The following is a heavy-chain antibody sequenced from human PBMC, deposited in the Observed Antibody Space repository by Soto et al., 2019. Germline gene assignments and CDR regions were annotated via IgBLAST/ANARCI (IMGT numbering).Heavy chain of an antibody. D-gene: IGHD5-12*01. CDR2: ISSSSSYI. CDR3: ASTRRDGYNNHYYYYGMDV. CDR1: GFTFSSYN. J-gene: IGHJ6*04. V-gene: IGHV3-21*01. Sequence: EVQLVESGGGLVKPGGSLRLSCAASGFTFSSYNMNWVRQSPGKGLEWVSSISSSSSYIYCADSVKGRFTISRDNAKTSRYLQMNSLRAEDTAVYCCASTRRDGYNNHYYYYGMDVWGEGTTVTVSS.